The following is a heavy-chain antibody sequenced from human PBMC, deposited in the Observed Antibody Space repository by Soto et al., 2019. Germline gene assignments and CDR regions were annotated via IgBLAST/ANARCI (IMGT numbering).Heavy chain of an antibody. D-gene: IGHD3-10*01. CDR2: MGYSGYT. V-gene: IGHV4-59*08. CDR1: GGPMTNYY. Sequence: QVQLQESGPGLVKPSETLSLSCTISGGPMTNYYCSWFRQPPGQGLEWIGYMGYSGYTSYNPSLSSRVTIXPXTXXTYFSLNLTSVTAADTARYFCARQGFGPLHGLVDVWGQGTTVTVSS. CDR3: ARQGFGPLHGLVDV. J-gene: IGHJ6*02.